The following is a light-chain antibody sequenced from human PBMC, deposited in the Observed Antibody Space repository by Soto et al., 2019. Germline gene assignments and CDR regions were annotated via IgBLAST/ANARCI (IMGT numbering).Light chain of an antibody. CDR3: QQLSNWPRGT. CDR1: QSVSSY. CDR2: DAS. J-gene: IGKJ3*01. Sequence: EIVLTQSPATLSLSPGERATLSCRASQSVSSYLAWYQQKPGQAPRLLIYDASNRATGIPVRFSGSGSGTDFPLTISSLEPEDFAVYYCQQLSNWPRGTFGPGTKVDIK. V-gene: IGKV3-11*01.